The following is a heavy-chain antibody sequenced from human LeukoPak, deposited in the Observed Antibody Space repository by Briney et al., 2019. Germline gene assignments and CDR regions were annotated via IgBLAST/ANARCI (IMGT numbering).Heavy chain of an antibody. V-gene: IGHV3-30*02. J-gene: IGHJ4*02. CDR3: AKDKRTAYYGSGSYYRAPDY. Sequence: GGSLRLSCAASGFTFSSYGMHWVRQAPGKGLEWVAFIRYDGSNKYYADSVKGRFTISRDNSKNTLYLQMNSLRAEDTAVYYCAKDKRTAYYGSGSYYRAPDYWGQGTLVTVSS. D-gene: IGHD3-10*01. CDR2: IRYDGSNK. CDR1: GFTFSSYG.